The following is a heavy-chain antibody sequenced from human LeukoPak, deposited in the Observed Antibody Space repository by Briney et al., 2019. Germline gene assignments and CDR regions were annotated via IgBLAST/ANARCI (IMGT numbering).Heavy chain of an antibody. CDR3: ATLGRGRVWQQLSDFDY. J-gene: IGHJ4*02. D-gene: IGHD6-13*01. Sequence: SETLSLTCTASGGSISSYYWSWIRQPAGKGLEWIGRIYTSGSTNYNPSLKSRVTMSVDTSKNQFSLKLSSVTAEDTAVYYCATLGRGRVWQQLSDFDYWGQGTLVTVSS. CDR1: GGSISSYY. CDR2: IYTSGST. V-gene: IGHV4-4*07.